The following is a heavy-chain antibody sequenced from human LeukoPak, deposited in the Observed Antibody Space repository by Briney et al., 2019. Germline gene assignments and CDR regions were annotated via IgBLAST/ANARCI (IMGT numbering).Heavy chain of an antibody. V-gene: IGHV4-59*01. CDR2: IYYSGST. CDR3: ARGTGPWGYSHGHVPLYFDY. CDR1: GGSISSYY. D-gene: IGHD5-18*01. Sequence: SETLSLTCTVSGGSISSYYWSWIRQPPGKGLEWIGYIYYSGSTNYNPSLKSRVTISVDTSKNQFSLKLSSVTAADTAVYYCARGTGPWGYSHGHVPLYFDYWGQGTLVTVSS. J-gene: IGHJ4*02.